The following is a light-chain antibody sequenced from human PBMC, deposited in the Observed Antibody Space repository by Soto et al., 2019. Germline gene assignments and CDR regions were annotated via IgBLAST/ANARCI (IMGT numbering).Light chain of an antibody. V-gene: IGLV2-14*01. CDR1: SSDVGGYSY. CDR2: DVS. CDR3: SSYTSSSTYV. Sequence: QSALTQPASVSGSPGQSSTISCTGTSSDVGGYSYVSWYQQHPGKAPKLMIYDVSNRPSGVSNRFSGSKSGNTASLTISGLQAEDEADYYCSSYTSSSTYVFGTGTKLTVL. J-gene: IGLJ1*01.